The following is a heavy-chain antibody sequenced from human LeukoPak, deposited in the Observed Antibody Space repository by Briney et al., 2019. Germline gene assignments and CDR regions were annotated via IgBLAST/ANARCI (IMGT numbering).Heavy chain of an antibody. V-gene: IGHV3-64D*06. D-gene: IGHD4-23*01. Sequence: GGSLRLSCSASGFTFSSYAMHWVRQAPGRGLEYVSGIKSNGGSTYYADSVKGRFTISRDNSKNTLYLQMRSLRAEDTAVYYCVKGGVVTTRALDYWGQGTLVTVS. J-gene: IGHJ4*02. CDR3: VKGGVVTTRALDY. CDR1: GFTFSSYA. CDR2: IKSNGGST.